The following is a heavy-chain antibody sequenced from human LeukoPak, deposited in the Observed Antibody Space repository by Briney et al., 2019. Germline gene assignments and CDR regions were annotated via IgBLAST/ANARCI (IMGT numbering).Heavy chain of an antibody. CDR3: ARASRYCSSTSCQGMDV. CDR2: IGTAGDT. J-gene: IGHJ6*02. Sequence: GGSLRLSCAASGFTFSSYDMHWVRQATGKGLEWVSAIGTAGDTYYPGSVKGRFTISRENAKNSLYLQMNSLRAGDTAVYYCARASRYCSSTSCQGMDVWGQGTTVTVSS. D-gene: IGHD2-2*01. V-gene: IGHV3-13*01. CDR1: GFTFSSYD.